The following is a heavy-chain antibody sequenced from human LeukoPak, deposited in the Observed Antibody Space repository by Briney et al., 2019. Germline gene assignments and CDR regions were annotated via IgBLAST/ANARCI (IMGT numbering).Heavy chain of an antibody. Sequence: PSETLSLTCTVSSGSISSGNYYWSWIRQHPGKGLEWIGYIFYSGNSYYNPSLKSRVTISVDTSKNQFSLKLTSVTAADTAVYYCARVQRPSLYYYYMDVWGEGTTVTVSS. D-gene: IGHD6-25*01. J-gene: IGHJ6*03. CDR1: SGSISSGNYY. CDR2: IFYSGNS. V-gene: IGHV4-31*03. CDR3: ARVQRPSLYYYYMDV.